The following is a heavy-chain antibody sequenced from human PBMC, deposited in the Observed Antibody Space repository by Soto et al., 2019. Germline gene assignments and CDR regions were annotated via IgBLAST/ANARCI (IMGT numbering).Heavy chain of an antibody. CDR3: ARGDSTWDV. CDR1: GYTFTSYG. J-gene: IGHJ6*02. V-gene: IGHV1-18*01. CDR2: ISAYNGNT. D-gene: IGHD3-22*01. Sequence: QVQLVQSGAEVKKPGASVKVSCKASGYTFTSYGISWVRQAPGQGLEWMGWISAYNGNTNYAQKLQGRVTMTTDTSSITTYIVLRRLRSDDTAVYCCARGDSTWDVWGQGTTVTVSS.